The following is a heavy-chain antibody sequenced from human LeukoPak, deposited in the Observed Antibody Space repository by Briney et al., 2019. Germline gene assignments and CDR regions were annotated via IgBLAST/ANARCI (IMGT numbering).Heavy chain of an antibody. CDR3: ARGGDYKNDY. CDR2: INGAGSSI. Sequence: GGSLRLSCAASGFTFSSYWMHWVRQTPGKGLVWVSRINGAGSSISYADSVKVRVTISRDNAKNTLYLQMNNLRAEDTAVYYCARGGDYKNDYWGQGTLVTVSS. D-gene: IGHD4-17*01. CDR1: GFTFSSYW. J-gene: IGHJ4*02. V-gene: IGHV3-74*01.